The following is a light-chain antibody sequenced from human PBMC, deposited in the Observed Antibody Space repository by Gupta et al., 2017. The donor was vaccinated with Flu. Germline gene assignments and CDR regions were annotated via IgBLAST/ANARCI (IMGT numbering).Light chain of an antibody. CDR3: RQEDYRPWT. Sequence: PSTLSASVGDRVTITCRARQSINRWLAWYQQKPGKAPILLIYMASTVDTGVPSRFSGNGSGTEFTLTISSRQPDDFATYYCRQEDYRPWTFGQGTMVEI. CDR1: QSINRW. J-gene: IGKJ1*01. CDR2: MAS. V-gene: IGKV1-5*03.